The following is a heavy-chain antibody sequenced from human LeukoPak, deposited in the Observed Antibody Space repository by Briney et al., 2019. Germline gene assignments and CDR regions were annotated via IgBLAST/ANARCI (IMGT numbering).Heavy chain of an antibody. CDR2: ISGSGDTK. J-gene: IGHJ4*02. CDR1: GITFTTID. Sequence: GGSLRLSCAVSGITFTTIDVSWVRQAPGRGLEWVSVISGSGDTKYYADSVKGRFTISRDNSKNALYLQMNSLRAEDTAVYYCARVEGYCSDGSCYHFDYWGQGTLVTVSS. D-gene: IGHD2-15*01. CDR3: ARVEGYCSDGSCYHFDY. V-gene: IGHV3-23*01.